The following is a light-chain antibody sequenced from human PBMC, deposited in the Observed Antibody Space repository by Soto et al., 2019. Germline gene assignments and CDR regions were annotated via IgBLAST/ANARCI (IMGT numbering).Light chain of an antibody. CDR2: GAS. J-gene: IGKJ1*01. CDR3: QQYNNWPRT. V-gene: IGKV3-15*01. CDR1: QSVSSN. Sequence: EIVMTQSPATLSVSPGERATLSCRASQSVSSNLAWYQQKPGQDPRLLIYGASTRATGIPARFSGSGSGTEFTLTLSSRQSEDFAVYYCQQYNNWPRTFGQGTKVEIK.